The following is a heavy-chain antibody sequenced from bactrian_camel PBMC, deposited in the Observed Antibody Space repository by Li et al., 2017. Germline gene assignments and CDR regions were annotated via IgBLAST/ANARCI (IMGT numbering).Heavy chain of an antibody. Sequence: HVQLVESGGGSVQAGGSLRLSCTASGSTDRTYCMGWFRQAPGKEREGVAGIDRHGGTQYADSVKGRFTIYKDNAKKTLYLETNSLKPEDTAKYYCAASDQYCNDGNCLLRCFHGYEDNTWGQGTQVTVS. CDR2: IDRHGGT. D-gene: IGHD1*01. CDR1: GSTDRTYC. CDR3: AASDQYCNDGNCLLRCFHGYEDNT. V-gene: IGHV3S53*01. J-gene: IGHJ4*01.